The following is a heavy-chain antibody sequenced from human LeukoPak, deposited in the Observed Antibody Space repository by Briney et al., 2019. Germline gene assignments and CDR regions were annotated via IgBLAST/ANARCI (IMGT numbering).Heavy chain of an antibody. Sequence: GGSLRLSCAASGFTFSSYSMNWVRQAPGKGLEWVSYISSSSSTIYYADSVKGRFTISRDNAKNSLYLQMNSLRAEDTAVYYCARDLPLAVQVSVYYMDVWGKGTTVTVSS. D-gene: IGHD6-19*01. CDR3: ARDLPLAVQVSVYYMDV. V-gene: IGHV3-48*01. CDR1: GFTFSSYS. J-gene: IGHJ6*03. CDR2: ISSSSSTI.